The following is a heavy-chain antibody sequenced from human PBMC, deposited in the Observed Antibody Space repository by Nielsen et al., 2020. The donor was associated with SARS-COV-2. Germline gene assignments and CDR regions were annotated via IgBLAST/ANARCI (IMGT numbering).Heavy chain of an antibody. D-gene: IGHD2-15*01. Sequence: GGSLRLSCAASGFTFSSYGMHWVRQAPGKGLEWVSVIWFDGTNKDYADSVKGRFTISRDNSKNTLYLQMNSLRAEDTAVYYCARVLSYYYGMDVWGQGTTVTVSS. CDR1: GFTFSSYG. CDR3: ARVLSYYYGMDV. CDR2: IWFDGTNK. J-gene: IGHJ6*02. V-gene: IGHV3-33*01.